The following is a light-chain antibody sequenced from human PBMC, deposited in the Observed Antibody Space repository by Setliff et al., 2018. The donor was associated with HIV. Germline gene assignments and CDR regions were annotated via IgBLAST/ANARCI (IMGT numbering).Light chain of an antibody. CDR3: CSNTGSNTYV. Sequence: LTQPASVSGSPGQSITISCTGTSNDIGRYNLVSWYQQYPGKAPKLMIYQATKRPSGVSNRFSGSKSGNTASLTISGLQAEDEADYYCCSNTGSNTYVFGSGTKVTVL. J-gene: IGLJ1*01. CDR2: QAT. CDR1: SNDIGRYNL. V-gene: IGLV2-23*01.